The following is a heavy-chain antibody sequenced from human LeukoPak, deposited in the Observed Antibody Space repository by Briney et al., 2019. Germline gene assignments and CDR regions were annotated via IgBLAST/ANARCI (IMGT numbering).Heavy chain of an antibody. Sequence: KPSETLSLTCAVYGGSFSGYYWNWIRQPPGKGLEWIGEINHSGSTNYNPSFKSRVTISVDTSKNQFSLELSSVTAADTAVYYCARHYGPWGQGTLVTVSS. J-gene: IGHJ4*02. CDR3: ARHYGP. D-gene: IGHD3-16*01. CDR1: GGSFSGYY. CDR2: INHSGST. V-gene: IGHV4-34*01.